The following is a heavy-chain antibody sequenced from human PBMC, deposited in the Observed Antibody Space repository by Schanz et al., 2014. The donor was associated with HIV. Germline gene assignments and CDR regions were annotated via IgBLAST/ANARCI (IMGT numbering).Heavy chain of an antibody. CDR1: GYTFSDYD. J-gene: IGHJ6*02. CDR2: VNPESGNT. V-gene: IGHV1-8*02. D-gene: IGHD5-12*01. CDR3: ARTRGYSGYDPPYYYYYGMDV. Sequence: QVQLVQSGPEVKKPGASVRVSCATSGYTFSDYDINWVRQAPGQGLEWMGWVNPESGNTGMAGTFLGRLSLTRFPSTGTAYMELDSLRSEDTAVYYCARTRGYSGYDPPYYYYYGMDVWGQGTTLTVSS.